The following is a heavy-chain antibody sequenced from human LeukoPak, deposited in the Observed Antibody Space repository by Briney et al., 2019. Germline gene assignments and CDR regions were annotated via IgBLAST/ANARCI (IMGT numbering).Heavy chain of an antibody. CDR2: ISVSGNT. CDR1: GFTLSSYA. CDR3: AKVRFGVTARYYFDY. Sequence: GGSLRLSCAASGFTLSSYAMSWVRQAPGKGLEWVSAISVSGNTYHADSVKGRFTISRDSSKNTLYLQMNSLRAEDTAVYYCAKVRFGVTARYYFDYWGQGTLVTVSS. V-gene: IGHV3-23*01. D-gene: IGHD3-10*01. J-gene: IGHJ4*02.